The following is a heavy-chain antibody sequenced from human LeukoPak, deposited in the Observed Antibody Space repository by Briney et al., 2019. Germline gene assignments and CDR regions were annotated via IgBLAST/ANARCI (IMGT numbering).Heavy chain of an antibody. Sequence: GGSLRLSCAASGFTFSSYRMNWVRQAPGKGLERVSYISSSGSTIYYADSVKGRFTISRDNAKNSLYLQMNSLRAEDTAVYYCARYYYGSGSQLNWFDPWGQGTLVTVSS. CDR2: ISSSGSTI. V-gene: IGHV3-48*04. D-gene: IGHD3-10*01. J-gene: IGHJ5*02. CDR3: ARYYYGSGSQLNWFDP. CDR1: GFTFSSYR.